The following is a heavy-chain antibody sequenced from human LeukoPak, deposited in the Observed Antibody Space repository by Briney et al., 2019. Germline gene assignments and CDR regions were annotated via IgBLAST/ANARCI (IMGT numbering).Heavy chain of an antibody. CDR3: TTENWYVFEN. V-gene: IGHV3-11*06. D-gene: IGHD1-1*01. CDR1: GFPFSVFY. J-gene: IGHJ4*02. CDR2: ISSGSRYT. Sequence: GGSLRLSCAASGFPFSVFYMSWVRQAPGKGLEWLAYISSGSRYTLYADSVGGRFTVSRDDAQNLLYLQMNSLRAEDTAVFYCTTENWYVFENWGQGSLVTVSS.